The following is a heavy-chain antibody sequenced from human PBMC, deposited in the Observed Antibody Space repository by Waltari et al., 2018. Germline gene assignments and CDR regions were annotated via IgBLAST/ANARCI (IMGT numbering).Heavy chain of an antibody. D-gene: IGHD4-17*01. CDR2: VDPEDGET. CDR3: ATDGGGDYGRGGWFDP. CDR1: GNTLTDSY. Sequence: EVQLVQSGAEVKKPGATVKISCKVSGNTLTDSYIHWGQQAPGKGLEWMGLVDPEDGETIYAEKCQGRVTITADTSTDTAYMELSSLRSEDTAVYYCATDGGGDYGRGGWFDPWGQGTLVTVSS. V-gene: IGHV1-69-2*01. J-gene: IGHJ5*02.